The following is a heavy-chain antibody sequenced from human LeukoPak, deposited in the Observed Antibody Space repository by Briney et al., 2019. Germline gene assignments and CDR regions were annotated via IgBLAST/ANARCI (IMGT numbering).Heavy chain of an antibody. CDR2: ISSSSSTI. CDR3: ARGAYYYED. CDR1: GFIVSNNY. Sequence: PGGSLRLSCAVSGFIVSNNYMSWVRQAPGKGLEWVSYISSSSSTIYYADSVKGRFTISRDNAKNSLYLQMSSLRAEDTAVYYCARGAYYYEDWGQGTLVTVSS. J-gene: IGHJ4*02. D-gene: IGHD3-22*01. V-gene: IGHV3-48*01.